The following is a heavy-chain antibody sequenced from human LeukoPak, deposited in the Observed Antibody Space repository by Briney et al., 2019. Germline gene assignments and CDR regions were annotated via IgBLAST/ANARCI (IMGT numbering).Heavy chain of an antibody. CDR1: GYSFTSYW. V-gene: IGHV5-51*01. Sequence: GESLKISCKSSGYSFTSYWIGWVRQMPGKGLEWMGIIYPSDSDTRYSPSFQGQVTISADKSISTAYLQWSSLKASDTAMYYCARMSGYSYGHTPYFDYWGQGTLVTVSS. D-gene: IGHD5-18*01. J-gene: IGHJ4*02. CDR3: ARMSGYSYGHTPYFDY. CDR2: IYPSDSDT.